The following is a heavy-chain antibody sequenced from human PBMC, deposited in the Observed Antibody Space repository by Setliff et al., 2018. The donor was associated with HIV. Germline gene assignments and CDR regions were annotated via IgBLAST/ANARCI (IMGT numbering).Heavy chain of an antibody. CDR3: ARGRRSTSSYYYYYYMDV. J-gene: IGHJ6*03. CDR2: SYYSGST. CDR1: GGSISGSNYY. V-gene: IGHV4-39*01. D-gene: IGHD2-2*01. Sequence: SETLSLTCTVSGGSISGSNYYWAWIRQPPGKGLEWIGSSYYSGSTYYNPSLKSRVTISVDTSKNQFSLKLYSVTAADTAVYHCARGRRSTSSYYYYYYMDVWGKGTTVTVSS.